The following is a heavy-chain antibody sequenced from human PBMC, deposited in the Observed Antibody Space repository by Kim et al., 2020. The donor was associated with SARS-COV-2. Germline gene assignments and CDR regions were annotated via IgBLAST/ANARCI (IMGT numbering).Heavy chain of an antibody. Sequence: SETLSLTCTVSGYSISSGYYWGWIRQPPGKGLEWIGSIYHSGSTYYNPSLKSRVTISVDTSKNQFSLKLSSVTAADTAVYYCARDDIVATVGYFDYWGQGTLVTVSS. D-gene: IGHD5-12*01. CDR3: ARDDIVATVGYFDY. CDR2: IYHSGST. V-gene: IGHV4-38-2*02. CDR1: GYSISSGYY. J-gene: IGHJ4*02.